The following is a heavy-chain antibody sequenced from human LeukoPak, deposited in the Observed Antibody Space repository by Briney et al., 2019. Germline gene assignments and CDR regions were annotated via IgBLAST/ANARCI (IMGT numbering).Heavy chain of an antibody. D-gene: IGHD6-13*01. CDR1: GFTFSSYT. V-gene: IGHV3-21*01. CDR2: ISGSSRHK. J-gene: IGHJ4*01. Sequence: GGSLRLSCAASGFTFSSYTTNWVRQAPGKGLEWVSSISGSSRHKYYADSVKGRFTISRDNAKNSLYLQMNSLRAEDTAVYYCARTANFAAGYYIDYWGQGTLVTVSS. CDR3: ARTANFAAGYYIDY.